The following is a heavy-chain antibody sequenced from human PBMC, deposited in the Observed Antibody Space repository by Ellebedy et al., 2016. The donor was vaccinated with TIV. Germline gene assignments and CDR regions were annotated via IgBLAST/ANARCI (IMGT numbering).Heavy chain of an antibody. CDR1: GYTFSDYV. Sequence: ASVKVSXXASGYTFSDYVMQWVRQAPGQSLEWMGWGDTANDNTKYSQKFQGRLTLTRDMSTSTAYMELSSLRSEDTAVYYCAAEGASGDYNSNGMDVWGQGTTVTVSS. CDR2: GDTANDNT. V-gene: IGHV1-3*04. D-gene: IGHD3-10*01. CDR3: AAEGASGDYNSNGMDV. J-gene: IGHJ6*02.